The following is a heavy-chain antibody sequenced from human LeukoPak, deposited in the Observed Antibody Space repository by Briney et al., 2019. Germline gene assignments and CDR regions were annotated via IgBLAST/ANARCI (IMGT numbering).Heavy chain of an antibody. CDR2: IYYSGST. V-gene: IGHV4-31*03. Sequence: PSETLSLTRTVSGGSISSGDYYWSWIRQHPGKGLEWIGYIYYSGSTYDNPSLKSRVTISVDTSKNQFSLNLNSVTAADTAVYYCARGQQLEPWGQGTLVTVSS. D-gene: IGHD1-1*01. J-gene: IGHJ4*02. CDR3: ARGQQLEP. CDR1: GGSISSGDYY.